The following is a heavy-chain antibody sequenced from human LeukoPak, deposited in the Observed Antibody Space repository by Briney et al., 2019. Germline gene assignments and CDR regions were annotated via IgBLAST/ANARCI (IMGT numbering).Heavy chain of an antibody. J-gene: IGHJ5*02. Sequence: GASVKVSCKASGYTLTYYYLHWVRQAPGQGLEWMGWINPNSGGAYFAQKFQGRVTMTGDTSISTAYMELSRLRSDDTAVYYCARARYCSGGSCSPNWFDPWGQGTLVTVSS. CDR3: ARARYCSGGSCSPNWFDP. CDR2: INPNSGGA. V-gene: IGHV1-2*02. D-gene: IGHD2-15*01. CDR1: GYTLTYYY.